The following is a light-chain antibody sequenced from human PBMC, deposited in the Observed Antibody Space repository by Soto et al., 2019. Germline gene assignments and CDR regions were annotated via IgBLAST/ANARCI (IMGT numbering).Light chain of an antibody. CDR2: DVS. V-gene: IGLV2-14*01. CDR1: SSDVGGYNY. J-gene: IGLJ2*01. Sequence: QSALTQPASVSGSPGQSITISCTGTSSDVGGYNYVSWCQQHPGKAPKLMIYDVSNRPSGVSNRFSGSKSGNTASLTISGLQAEDEADYYCSSYTSSSTLAVVFGGGTKVTVL. CDR3: SSYTSSSTLAVV.